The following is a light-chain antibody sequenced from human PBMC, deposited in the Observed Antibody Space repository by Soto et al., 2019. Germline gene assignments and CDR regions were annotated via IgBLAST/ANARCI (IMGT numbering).Light chain of an antibody. CDR2: EVS. V-gene: IGLV2-14*01. Sequence: QSALTQPASVSGSPGQSITISCTGTSSDVGGYNYVSWYQQHPGKAPKLMIYEVSNRPSGVSKRFSGSKSGNTASLTISGLQAEDEADYYCSSYTSSSALCVVRTGTKVTVL. J-gene: IGLJ1*01. CDR3: SSYTSSSALCV. CDR1: SSDVGGYNY.